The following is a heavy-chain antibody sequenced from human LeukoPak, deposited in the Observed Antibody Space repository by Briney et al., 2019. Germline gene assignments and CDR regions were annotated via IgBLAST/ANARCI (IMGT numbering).Heavy chain of an antibody. J-gene: IGHJ3*02. Sequence: GESLKISCKGSGYSFTSYWIAWVRQMPGKGLEWMGIIYVGDSDTRYSPSFQGRVTISADKSISTAYLQWSSLKASDTAMYYCARTDSCNSGWYGAFDIWGQGTMVTVSS. CDR2: IYVGDSDT. CDR3: ARTDSCNSGWYGAFDI. D-gene: IGHD2/OR15-2a*01. V-gene: IGHV5-51*01. CDR1: GYSFTSYW.